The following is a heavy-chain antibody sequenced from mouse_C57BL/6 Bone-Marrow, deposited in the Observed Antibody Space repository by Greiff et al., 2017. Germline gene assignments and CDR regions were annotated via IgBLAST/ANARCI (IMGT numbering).Heavy chain of an antibody. CDR1: GYTFTSYW. J-gene: IGHJ4*01. D-gene: IGHD1-1*01. Sequence: VQLQQPGAELVRPGPSVKLSCKASGYTFTSYWMHWVKQRPGQGLEWIGVIDPSDSYTNYNQTFKGKATLTVDTSSSTAYMQLSSLTSEDSAVYYCARWRGYGSSYDYYAMDYWGQGTSVTVSS. V-gene: IGHV1-59*01. CDR3: ARWRGYGSSYDYYAMDY. CDR2: IDPSDSYT.